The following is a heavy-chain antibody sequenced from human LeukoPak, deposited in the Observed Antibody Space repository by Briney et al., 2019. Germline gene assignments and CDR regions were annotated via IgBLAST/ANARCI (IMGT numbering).Heavy chain of an antibody. CDR1: GGSISSHY. D-gene: IGHD2-2*01. CDR3: ASTSGYYYYMDV. J-gene: IGHJ6*03. V-gene: IGHV4-59*11. CDR2: IYYSGST. Sequence: SETLSLTCTVSGGSISSHYWSWIRQPPGKGLEWIGYIYYSGSTNCNPSLKSRVTISVDTSTNQFSLKLSSVTAADTAVYYCASTSGYYYYMDVWGKGTTVTVSS.